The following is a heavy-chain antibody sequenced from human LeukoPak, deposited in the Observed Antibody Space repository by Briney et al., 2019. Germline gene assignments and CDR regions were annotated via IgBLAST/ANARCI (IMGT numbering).Heavy chain of an antibody. CDR1: GFIFSTYW. CDR2: IKEDGSES. J-gene: IGHJ6*02. D-gene: IGHD3-10*01. Sequence: GGFLRLSCAASGFIFSTYWMSWVRQAPGRGLEWVANIKEDGSESHYVDSVKGRFTISRDNAKNSLYLQMNSLRAEDTAMYFCAKAGLLWFGESWMDVWGQGTTVTVSS. V-gene: IGHV3-7*01. CDR3: AKAGLLWFGESWMDV.